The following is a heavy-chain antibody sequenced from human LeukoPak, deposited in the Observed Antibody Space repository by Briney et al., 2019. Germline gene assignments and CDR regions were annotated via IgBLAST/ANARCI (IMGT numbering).Heavy chain of an antibody. CDR2: IYNGVNT. D-gene: IGHD1-26*01. J-gene: IGHJ5*02. Sequence: SETLSLTCTVSGASVSSASYWSWIRQPPGKGVERIAHIYNGVNTNYNPSLKSRVTISVVTSKNQFSLRLNSVTAADTAVYYCARSRAFNSGAFDPWGQGSLVTVSS. V-gene: IGHV4-61*01. CDR3: ARSRAFNSGAFDP. CDR1: GASVSSASY.